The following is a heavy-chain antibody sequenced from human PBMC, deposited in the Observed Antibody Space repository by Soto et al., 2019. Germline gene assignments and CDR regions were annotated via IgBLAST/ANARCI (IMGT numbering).Heavy chain of an antibody. CDR2: ISWNSGSI. CDR3: TKDSHSDLITRGGAY. D-gene: IGHD1-26*01. CDR1: GVTFDDYA. J-gene: IGHJ4*02. V-gene: IGHV3-9*01. Sequence: DVQLVESGGGLVQPGRSLRLSCAASGVTFDDYAMHWVRQAPGKGLEWVSGISWNSGSIGYADSVKGRFTISRDHAQNSLYLQMNSLSAGDTAFYYCTKDSHSDLITRGGAYWGQGTLVTVSS.